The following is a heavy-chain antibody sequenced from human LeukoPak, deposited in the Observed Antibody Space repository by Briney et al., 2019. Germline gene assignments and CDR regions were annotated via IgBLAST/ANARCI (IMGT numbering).Heavy chain of an antibody. CDR1: GFTFSSYA. CDR2: ISGSGGST. Sequence: PGASLRLSCAASGFTFSSYAMSWVRQAPGKGLEWVSAISGSGGSTYYADSVKGRFTISRDNSKNTLYLQMNSPRAEDTAVYYCAKDRAVVPAATYDYWGQGTLVTVSS. D-gene: IGHD2-2*01. V-gene: IGHV3-23*01. CDR3: AKDRAVVPAATYDY. J-gene: IGHJ4*02.